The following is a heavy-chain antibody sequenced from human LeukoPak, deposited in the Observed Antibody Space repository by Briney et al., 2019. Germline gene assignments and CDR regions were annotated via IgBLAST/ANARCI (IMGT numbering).Heavy chain of an antibody. J-gene: IGHJ3*02. CDR1: GFTFSNAW. Sequence: GGSLSLSCAASGFTFSNAWMSWVRQAPGKGLEWVGRIKSKTDGGTTDYAAPVKGRFTISRDDSKNTLYLQMNSLKTEDTAVYYCTTGIAAHDAFDIWGQGTVVTVSS. CDR3: TTGIAAHDAFDI. V-gene: IGHV3-15*01. D-gene: IGHD6-13*01. CDR2: IKSKTDGGTT.